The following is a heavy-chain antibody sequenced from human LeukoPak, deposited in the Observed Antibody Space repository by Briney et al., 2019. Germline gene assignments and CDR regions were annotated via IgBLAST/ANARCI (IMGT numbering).Heavy chain of an antibody. CDR2: INSDGSST. Sequence: PGGSLSLSCAASGFTFSSYWMHWVRQAPGKGLVWVSRINSDGSSTSYADSVKGRFTISRDNAKNTLYLQMNSLRAEDTAVYYCAREKGSDYYYGMDVWGQGTTVTVSS. CDR3: AREKGSDYYYGMDV. V-gene: IGHV3-74*01. CDR1: GFTFSSYW. J-gene: IGHJ6*02.